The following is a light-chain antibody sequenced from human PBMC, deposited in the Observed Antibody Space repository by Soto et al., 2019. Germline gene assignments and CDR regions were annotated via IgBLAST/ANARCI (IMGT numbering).Light chain of an antibody. CDR1: QSVSNY. Sequence: EIVLTQSPATLSLSPGERATLSCRASQSVSNYLAWYQQKPGQAPRLLIYDASNRATGIPARFSGSGSGTDFTLTISSLEPEAFAVYYCQQRSSWPPRTTFGQGTRLEIK. CDR2: DAS. V-gene: IGKV3-11*01. CDR3: QQRSSWPPRTT. J-gene: IGKJ5*01.